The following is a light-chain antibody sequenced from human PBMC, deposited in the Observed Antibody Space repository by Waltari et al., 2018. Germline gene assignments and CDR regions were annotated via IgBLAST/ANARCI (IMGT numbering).Light chain of an antibody. CDR2: GAL. Sequence: EIVLTQSPGTLSLSPGANAILSCRASQSLKVAYVAWYQQRSGQAPRLLIYGALYRAADIPDRFSGSGSGTDFTLTITRLEPEDFAVYYCQQYDTSPGTFGQGTKLEMK. V-gene: IGKV3-20*01. J-gene: IGKJ2*01. CDR1: QSLKVAY. CDR3: QQYDTSPGT.